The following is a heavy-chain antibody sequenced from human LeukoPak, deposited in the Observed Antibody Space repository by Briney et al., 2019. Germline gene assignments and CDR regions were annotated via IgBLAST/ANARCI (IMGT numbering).Heavy chain of an antibody. CDR1: GFTFSSYW. D-gene: IGHD6-6*01. J-gene: IGHJ4*02. CDR3: ARESYSSSSFDY. Sequence: GGSLRLSCAASGFTFSSYWMHWVRQAPGKGLVWVSRINTDGSSTSYADSVKGRFTISRDNAKNTLYLQMNSLRAEGTAVYYCARESYSSSSFDYWGQGTRVTVSS. CDR2: INTDGSST. V-gene: IGHV3-74*01.